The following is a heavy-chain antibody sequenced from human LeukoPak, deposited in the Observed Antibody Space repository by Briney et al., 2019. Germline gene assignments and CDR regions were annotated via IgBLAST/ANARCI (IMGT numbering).Heavy chain of an antibody. Sequence: GESLKISCKGSGYSFTSYWIGWVRQMPGKGLEWMGIIYPGDSDTRYSPSFQGQVTISADKSISTAYLQWSSLKASDTAMYYCAITSPVGYSYGNYYFDYWGQGTLVTVSS. V-gene: IGHV5-51*01. D-gene: IGHD5-18*01. CDR3: AITSPVGYSYGNYYFDY. CDR2: IYPGDSDT. CDR1: GYSFTSYW. J-gene: IGHJ4*02.